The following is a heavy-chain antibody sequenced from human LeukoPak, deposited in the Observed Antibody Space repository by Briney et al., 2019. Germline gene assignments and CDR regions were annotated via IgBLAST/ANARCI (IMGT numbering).Heavy chain of an antibody. Sequence: GGSLRLSCAVSGITLSNYGMSWVRQAPGKGLEWVAGISDSGGSTNYADSVKGRCTISRDNPKNTLYLQMNSLRAEDTAVYFCAKRGIVIRAVIIVGFHKEAYYFDYWGQGALVTVSS. J-gene: IGHJ4*02. CDR2: ISDSGGST. D-gene: IGHD3-10*01. CDR1: GITLSNYG. CDR3: AKRGIVIRAVIIVGFHKEAYYFDY. V-gene: IGHV3-23*01.